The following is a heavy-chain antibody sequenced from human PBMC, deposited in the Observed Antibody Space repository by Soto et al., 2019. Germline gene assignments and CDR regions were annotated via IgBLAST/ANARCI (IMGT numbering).Heavy chain of an antibody. V-gene: IGHV3-11*01. CDR2: ISSSGSTI. J-gene: IGHJ3*02. CDR3: AKDKPGTTAFDI. Sequence: GGSLRLSCAASGFTFSDYYMSWIRQAPGKGLEWVSYISSSGSTIYYADSVKGRFTISRDNAKNPLYLQMNSLRAEDTAVYYCAKDKPGTTAFDIWGRGTLVTVSS. D-gene: IGHD1-1*01. CDR1: GFTFSDYY.